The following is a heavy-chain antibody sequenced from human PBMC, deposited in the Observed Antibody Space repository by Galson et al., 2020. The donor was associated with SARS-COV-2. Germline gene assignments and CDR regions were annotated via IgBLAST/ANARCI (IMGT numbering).Heavy chain of an antibody. CDR1: GFTFSSYG. V-gene: IGHV3-30*18. J-gene: IGHJ6*02. Sequence: GGSLRLSCAASGFTFSSYGMHWVRQAPGKGLEWVAVISYDGSNKYYADSVKGRFTISRDNSKNTLYLQMNSLRAEDTAVYYCAKDLGYGETYGMDVWGQGTTVTVAS. CDR3: AKDLGYGETYGMDV. D-gene: IGHD4-17*01. CDR2: ISYDGSNK.